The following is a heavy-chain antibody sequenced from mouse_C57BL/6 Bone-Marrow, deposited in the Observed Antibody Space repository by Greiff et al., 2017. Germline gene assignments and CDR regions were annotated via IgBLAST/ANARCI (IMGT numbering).Heavy chain of an antibody. Sequence: QVQLQQPGAELVRPGSSVKLSCKASGYTFTSYWMHWVKQRPIQGLEWIGNIDPSDSETHYNQKFKDKATLTVDKSSSTAYMQLSSLTSEDSAVYYCERRDYYAMDYWGQGTSVTVSS. CDR3: ERRDYYAMDY. V-gene: IGHV1-52*01. CDR2: IDPSDSET. D-gene: IGHD3-3*01. J-gene: IGHJ4*01. CDR1: GYTFTSYW.